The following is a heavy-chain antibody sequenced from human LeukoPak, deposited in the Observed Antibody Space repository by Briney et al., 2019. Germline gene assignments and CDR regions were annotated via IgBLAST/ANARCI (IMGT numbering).Heavy chain of an antibody. J-gene: IGHJ4*02. Sequence: GRSLRLSCAASGFTFSSYAMHWVRQAPGKGLEWVAVISYDGSNKYYADSVKGRFTISRDNSKNTLYLQMNSLRAEDTAVYYCARAWDIVVVPASPPFDYWGQGTLVTVSS. CDR1: GFTFSSYA. CDR3: ARAWDIVVVPASPPFDY. D-gene: IGHD2-2*01. V-gene: IGHV3-30-3*01. CDR2: ISYDGSNK.